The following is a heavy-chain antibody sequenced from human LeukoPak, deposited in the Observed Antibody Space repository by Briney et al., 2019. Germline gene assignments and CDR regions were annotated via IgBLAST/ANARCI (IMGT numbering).Heavy chain of an antibody. CDR3: ARGLRASSGWFHNYYYYYMDV. CDR1: GYTFTSYD. V-gene: IGHV1-8*01. CDR2: MNPNSGNT. J-gene: IGHJ6*03. D-gene: IGHD6-19*01. Sequence: ASVKVSCKASGYTFTSYDINWVRQATGQGLEWMGWMNPNSGNTGYAQKFQGRVTMTRNTSISTACMELSSLRSEDTAVYYCARGLRASSGWFHNYYYYYMDVWGKGTTVTVSS.